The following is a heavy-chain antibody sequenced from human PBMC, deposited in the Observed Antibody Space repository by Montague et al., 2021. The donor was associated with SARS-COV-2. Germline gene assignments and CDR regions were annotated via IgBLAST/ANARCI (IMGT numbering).Heavy chain of an antibody. CDR1: GGSISSSSYY. Sequence: SETLSLTCTVSGGSISSSSYYWGWIRQPPGEGLEWIGRIYYSGSTYYNPSPKSRVTISVDTSKNQFSLKLSSVTAADTAVYYCARDKAEYIVVVPAVPLAYGMDVWGQGTTVTVSS. D-gene: IGHD2-2*01. J-gene: IGHJ6*02. V-gene: IGHV4-39*07. CDR3: ARDKAEYIVVVPAVPLAYGMDV. CDR2: IYYSGST.